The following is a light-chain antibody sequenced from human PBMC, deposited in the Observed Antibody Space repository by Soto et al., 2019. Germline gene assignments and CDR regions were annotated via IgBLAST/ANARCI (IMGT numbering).Light chain of an antibody. J-gene: IGKJ1*01. CDR1: QSISSR. CDR2: KAS. CDR3: QQYDSYWK. V-gene: IGKV1-5*03. Sequence: DIQMTQSPSTLSASVGDRVTITCRASQSISSRLAWYQQKPGKAPKLLIYKASSLESGVPTRFSGSGSGTEFTLTISSLQHDDSATYYCQQYDSYWKFGQGTKVEIK.